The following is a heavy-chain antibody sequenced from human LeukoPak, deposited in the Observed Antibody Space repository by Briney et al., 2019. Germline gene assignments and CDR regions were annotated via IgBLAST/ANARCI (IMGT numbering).Heavy chain of an antibody. CDR3: AKDRAIVVVPAGWFDP. CDR2: ISGSGGST. Sequence: GGSLRLSCAASGFTFSSYAMSWVRQAPGKGVGWVSAISGSGGSTYYADSMKGRLTISRDNSKNTLYLQMNSLRAEDTAVYYCAKDRAIVVVPAGWFDPWGQGTLVTVSS. D-gene: IGHD2-2*01. J-gene: IGHJ5*02. CDR1: GFTFSSYA. V-gene: IGHV3-23*01.